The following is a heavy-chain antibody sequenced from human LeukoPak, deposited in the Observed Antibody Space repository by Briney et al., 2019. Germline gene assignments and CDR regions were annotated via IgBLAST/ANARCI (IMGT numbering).Heavy chain of an antibody. CDR2: INTNTGNP. D-gene: IGHD2-8*01. V-gene: IGHV7-4-1*02. J-gene: IGHJ4*02. CDR3: ASFFCTSALCYYLDY. Sequence: ASVKVSCKASGYTFTSNALGWVRQAPGQGLEWMGWINTNTGNPTYTQGCTGRFVFSLDTSDNTAYLQISSLQAEDTAVYSCASFFCTSALCYYLDYWGQGTLVTVSS. CDR1: GYTFTSNA.